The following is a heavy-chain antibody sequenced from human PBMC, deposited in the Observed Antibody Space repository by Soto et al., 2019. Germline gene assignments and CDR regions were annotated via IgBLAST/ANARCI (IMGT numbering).Heavy chain of an antibody. CDR1: GFTFSSYG. J-gene: IGHJ3*02. CDR3: AKGDQWERQQPGLDDAFDI. V-gene: IGHV3-30*18. Sequence: PGGSLRLSCAASGFTFSSYGMHWVRQAPGKGLEWVAVISYDGSNKYYAESVKGRFTISRDNSKNTLYLQMNSLRAEDTAVYYCAKGDQWERQQPGLDDAFDIWGQGTMVTVSS. CDR2: ISYDGSNK. D-gene: IGHD1-26*01.